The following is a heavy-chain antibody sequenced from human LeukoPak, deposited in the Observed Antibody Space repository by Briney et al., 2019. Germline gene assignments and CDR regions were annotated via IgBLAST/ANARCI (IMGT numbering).Heavy chain of an antibody. D-gene: IGHD2-2*02. V-gene: IGHV1-2*02. Sequence: ASVKVSCKASGYTFTGYYMHWVRHAPGQGLEWMGGINPNSGGTNYAQKFQGRVTMTRDTSISTAYMELSRLRSDDTAVYYCARYSGYCSSTSCYTVAAFDIWGQGTMVTVSS. CDR2: INPNSGGT. CDR3: ARYSGYCSSTSCYTVAAFDI. CDR1: GYTFTGYY. J-gene: IGHJ3*02.